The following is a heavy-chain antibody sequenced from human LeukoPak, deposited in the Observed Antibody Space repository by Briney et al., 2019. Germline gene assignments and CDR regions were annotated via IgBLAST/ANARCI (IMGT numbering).Heavy chain of an antibody. D-gene: IGHD6-13*01. CDR3: ARDRAAAGTDLDY. CDR2: ISSSSSYI. V-gene: IGHV3-21*01. Sequence: PGESLKISCAASGFTFSSYSMNWVRQAPGKGLEWASSISSSSSYIYYADSVKGRFTISRDNAKNSLYLQMNSLRAEDTAVYYCARDRAAAGTDLDYWGQGTLATVSS. J-gene: IGHJ4*02. CDR1: GFTFSSYS.